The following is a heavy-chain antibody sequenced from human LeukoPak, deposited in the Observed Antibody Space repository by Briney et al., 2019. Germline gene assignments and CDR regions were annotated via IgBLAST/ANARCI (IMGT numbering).Heavy chain of an antibody. V-gene: IGHV3-23*01. J-gene: IGHJ4*02. CDR3: AKGGSSWSRFDY. D-gene: IGHD6-13*01. CDR2: VSSSGDTK. CDR1: GFTFNSYA. Sequence: GGSLRLSCAASGFTFNSYAMNCVRQAPGQGLEWVALVSSSGDTKYYAESVKGRFTISRDSPNNTLYLQMNSLRAEDTAIYFCAKGGSSWSRFDYWGQGTLVTVSS.